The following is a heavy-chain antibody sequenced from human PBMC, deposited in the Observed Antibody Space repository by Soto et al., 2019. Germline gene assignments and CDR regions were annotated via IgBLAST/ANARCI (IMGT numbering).Heavy chain of an antibody. V-gene: IGHV6-1*01. Sequence: TLSLTCAISGDSVSSDSAAWNWIRQSPSRGLEWLGRTYYRSKWYNDYAVSVKSRITINPDTSKNQFSLQLNSVTPEDTAVYYCARAYSYCSSTSCYAFDIWGQGTMVTVSS. CDR1: GDSVSSDSAA. CDR2: TYYRSKWYN. D-gene: IGHD2-2*01. CDR3: ARAYSYCSSTSCYAFDI. J-gene: IGHJ3*02.